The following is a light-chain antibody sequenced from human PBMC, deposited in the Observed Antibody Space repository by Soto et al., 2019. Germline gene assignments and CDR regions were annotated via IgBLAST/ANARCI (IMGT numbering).Light chain of an antibody. CDR1: QSVSIY. J-gene: IGKJ1*01. Sequence: MVMTQSPATLSVSPGERATLSCRASQSVSIYLAWYQQTPGQAPRLVLLRIFTRAIGVPARFSGSGSETEFTLTISGLQSEDSGVYYCLQHYSWPWTFGQGTKVDIK. V-gene: IGKV3-15*01. CDR3: LQHYSWPWT. CDR2: RIF.